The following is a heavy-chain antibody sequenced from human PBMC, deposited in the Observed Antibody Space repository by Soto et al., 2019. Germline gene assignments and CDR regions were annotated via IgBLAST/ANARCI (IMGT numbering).Heavy chain of an antibody. CDR2: ISSSGSTI. J-gene: IGHJ4*02. CDR1: GFTFSDYY. V-gene: IGHV3-11*01. CDR3: ARMTYDILTGYWLGVLGY. D-gene: IGHD3-9*01. Sequence: QVQLVESGGGLVKPGGSLRLSCAASGFTFSDYYMSWIRQAPGKGLEWVSYISSSGSTIYYADSVKGRFTISRDNAKNSLYLQMTSLRAEDTAVYYCARMTYDILTGYWLGVLGYWGQGTLVTVSS.